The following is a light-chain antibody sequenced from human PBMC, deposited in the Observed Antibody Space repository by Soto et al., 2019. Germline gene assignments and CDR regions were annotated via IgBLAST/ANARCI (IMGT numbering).Light chain of an antibody. CDR3: SSYRRTATYV. Sequence: QSVLTQPASVSGSPGQSITISCTGSSSDVGDYNYVSWYQQHPGKAPKLMIYEVSNRPSGVSNRFSGSKSGNTASLTISGLQAEDEADYYCSSYRRTATYVFGTGTKATVL. CDR1: SSDVGDYNY. J-gene: IGLJ1*01. CDR2: EVS. V-gene: IGLV2-14*01.